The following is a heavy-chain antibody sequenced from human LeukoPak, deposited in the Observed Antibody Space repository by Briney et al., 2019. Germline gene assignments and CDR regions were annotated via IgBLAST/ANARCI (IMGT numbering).Heavy chain of an antibody. V-gene: IGHV3-23*01. D-gene: IGHD6-13*01. Sequence: GGSLRLSCAASGFTFSSYAMSWVRQAPGKGLEWASAITGSGGSTYYADSVKGRFTISRDNSKNTLYLQMNSLRAEDRAVYYCAKAHSSTWWAYDYWGQGTLVTVSS. CDR1: GFTFSSYA. CDR2: ITGSGGST. CDR3: AKAHSSTWWAYDY. J-gene: IGHJ4*02.